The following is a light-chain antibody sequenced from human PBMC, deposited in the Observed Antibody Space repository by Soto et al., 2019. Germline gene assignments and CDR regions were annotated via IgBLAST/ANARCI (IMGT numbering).Light chain of an antibody. J-gene: IGKJ1*01. Sequence: IVMTQSPDSLAVSLGERATINCKSSQSVLYSSNNKNYLAWYQQKPGQPPKLLIYWASIRESGVPERFSGSGSGTDFTLTISSLQAEDVAVYYCQQYYSTPWTFGQGTKVEIK. V-gene: IGKV4-1*01. CDR3: QQYYSTPWT. CDR1: QSVLYSSNNKNY. CDR2: WAS.